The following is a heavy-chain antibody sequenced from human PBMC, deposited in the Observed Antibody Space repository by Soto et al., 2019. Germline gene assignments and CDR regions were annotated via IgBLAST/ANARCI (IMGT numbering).Heavy chain of an antibody. V-gene: IGHV4-30-2*01. CDR1: GGSISSGGYS. Sequence: SETLSLTCAVSGGSISSGGYSWSWIRQPPGKGLEWIGYIYHSGSTYYNPSLKSRVTISVDTSKNQFSLKLSSVTAADTAVYYCAREGAGSVTNYGMDVWGQGTTVTVSS. CDR2: IYHSGST. CDR3: AREGAGSVTNYGMDV. J-gene: IGHJ6*02. D-gene: IGHD4-17*01.